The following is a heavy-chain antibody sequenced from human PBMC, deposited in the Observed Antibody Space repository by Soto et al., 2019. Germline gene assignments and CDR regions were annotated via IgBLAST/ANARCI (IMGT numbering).Heavy chain of an antibody. Sequence: ASETLSLTCTVSGGSISSYYWSWIRQPPGKGLEWIGYIYYSGSTNYNPSLKSRVTISVDTSKNQFSLKLSSVTAADTAVYYCARAYSRVAVAGTGDDAFDIWGQGTMVTVSS. CDR3: ARAYSRVAVAGTGDDAFDI. CDR2: IYYSGST. V-gene: IGHV4-59*01. D-gene: IGHD6-19*01. J-gene: IGHJ3*02. CDR1: GGSISSYY.